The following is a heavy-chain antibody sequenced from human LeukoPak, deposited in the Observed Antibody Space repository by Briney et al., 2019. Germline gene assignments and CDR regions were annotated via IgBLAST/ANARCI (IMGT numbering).Heavy chain of an antibody. CDR3: ARGKGLTIFGVVIIFHYYMDV. D-gene: IGHD3-3*01. CDR1: GGSFSGYY. J-gene: IGHJ6*03. Sequence: SETLSLTCAVYGGSFSGYYWSWIRQPPGKGLEWIGEINHSGSTNYNPSLKSRVTISVDTSKNQFSLKLSSVTAADTAVYYCARGKGLTIFGVVIIFHYYMDVWGKGTTVTVSS. V-gene: IGHV4-34*01. CDR2: INHSGST.